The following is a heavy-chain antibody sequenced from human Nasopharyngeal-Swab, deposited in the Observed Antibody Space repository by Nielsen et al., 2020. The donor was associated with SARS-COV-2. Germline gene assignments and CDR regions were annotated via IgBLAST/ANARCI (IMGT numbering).Heavy chain of an antibody. D-gene: IGHD5-12*01. CDR2: ISSSSSYI. Sequence: VRQMPGKGLEWVSSISSSSSYIYYADSVKGRFTISRDNAKNSLYLQMNSLRAEDTAVYYCASTDIVATFDYWGQGTLVTVSS. V-gene: IGHV3-21*01. CDR3: ASTDIVATFDY. J-gene: IGHJ4*02.